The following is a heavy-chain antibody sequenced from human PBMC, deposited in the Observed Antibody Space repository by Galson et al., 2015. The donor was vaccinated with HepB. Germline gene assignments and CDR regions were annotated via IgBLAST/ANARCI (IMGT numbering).Heavy chain of an antibody. J-gene: IGHJ3*01. D-gene: IGHD2-2*01. Sequence: SLRLSCAASGFTFSKSAMHWVRQAPGKGLEWVAVISHDGSKIHYGHSARGRFTISRENSNSTQFLEMNSLGPEDTAVYYCAKSSDRYAFDFFDVWGQGTMVTVSS. V-gene: IGHV3-30*18. CDR3: AKSSDRYAFDFFDV. CDR1: GFTFSKSA. CDR2: ISHDGSKI.